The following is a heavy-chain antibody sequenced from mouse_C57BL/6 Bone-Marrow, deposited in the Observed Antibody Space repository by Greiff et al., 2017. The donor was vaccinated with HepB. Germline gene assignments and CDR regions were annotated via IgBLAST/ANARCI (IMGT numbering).Heavy chain of an antibody. Sequence: EVQLQQSGAELVRPGASVKLSCTASGFNIKDDYMHWVKQRPEQGLEWIGWIDPENGDTEYASKFQGKATITADTSSNTAYLQLSSLTSEDTAVYYCTTWDGKAWFAYLGQGTLVTVSA. CDR1: GFNIKDDY. D-gene: IGHD2-1*01. CDR2: IDPENGDT. CDR3: TTWDGKAWFAY. J-gene: IGHJ3*01. V-gene: IGHV14-4*01.